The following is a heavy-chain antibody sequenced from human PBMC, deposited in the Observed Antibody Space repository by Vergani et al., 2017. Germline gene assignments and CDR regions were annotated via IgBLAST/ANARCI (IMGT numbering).Heavy chain of an antibody. Sequence: QVHLVESGGGVVQPARSLRLSCVVSGFTSSYYGMHWVRQAPGKGLEWVAVISYDGTQKYYADSVKGRFTISRDNSKSTLYLQMNSLRTEDTAVYYCATKSCGTPGCQIGYFREWGQATLVTVSS. CDR1: GFTSSYYG. CDR2: ISYDGTQK. D-gene: IGHD1-1*01. J-gene: IGHJ1*01. CDR3: ATKSCGTPGCQIGYFRE. V-gene: IGHV3-30*03.